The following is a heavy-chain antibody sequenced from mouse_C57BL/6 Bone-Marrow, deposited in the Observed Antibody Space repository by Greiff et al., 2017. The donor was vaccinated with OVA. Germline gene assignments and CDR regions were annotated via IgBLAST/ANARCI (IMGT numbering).Heavy chain of an antibody. Sequence: QVQLKQSGPELVQPGASVKISCKASGFAFSSSWMNWVKQRPGKGLEWIGRIYPGDGDTNYNGNDNVKATLTADKSSSTAYMKLSSLTSECAAFDFCARKITDYYCSSYYYYDYWGQGTTLSASS. CDR2: IYPGDGDT. V-gene: IGHV1-82*01. CDR1: GFAFSSSW. D-gene: IGHD1-1*01. J-gene: IGHJ2*01. CDR3: ARKITDYYCSSYYYYDY.